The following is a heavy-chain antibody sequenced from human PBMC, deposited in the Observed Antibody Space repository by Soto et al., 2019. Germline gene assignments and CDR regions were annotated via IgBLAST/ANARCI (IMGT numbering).Heavy chain of an antibody. J-gene: IGHJ6*02. CDR1: GFTFSSYA. V-gene: IGHV3-23*01. CDR3: AKDSTVTTYGDYYYGMDV. Sequence: GGSLRLSCAASGFTFSSYAMSWVRQAPGKGLEWVSAISGSGGSTYYADSVKGRFTISRDNSKNTLYLQMNSLRAEDTAVYYCAKDSTVTTYGDYYYGMDVWGQGTTVTVSS. CDR2: ISGSGGST. D-gene: IGHD4-17*01.